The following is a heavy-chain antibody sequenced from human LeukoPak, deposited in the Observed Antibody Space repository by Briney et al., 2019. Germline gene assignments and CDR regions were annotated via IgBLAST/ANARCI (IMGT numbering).Heavy chain of an antibody. D-gene: IGHD2-21*01. J-gene: IGHJ4*02. CDR1: GGSFSGYY. V-gene: IGHV4-34*01. CDR3: ARALWFPLDY. Sequence: SETLSLTCAVYGGSFSGYYWSWIRQPPGKGLEWIGEINHSGSTNYNPSLKSRVTISVDTSKNQFSLELSSVTAADTAVYYCARALWFPLDYWGQGTLVTVSS. CDR2: INHSGST.